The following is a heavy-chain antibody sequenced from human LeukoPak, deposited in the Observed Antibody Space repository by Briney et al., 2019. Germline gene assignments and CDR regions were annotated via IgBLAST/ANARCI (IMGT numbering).Heavy chain of an antibody. D-gene: IGHD3-22*01. CDR2: IYSDGGRT. Sequence: GGSLRLSCAGSGFTLNTYWMHWVRQGPGKGLVWVSRIYSDGGRTNYADSVKGRFTISRDNSKNTLYLQMNSLRAEDTAVYYCAKEGRYYYDSSGYLDYWGQGTLVTVSS. CDR1: GFTLNTYW. J-gene: IGHJ4*02. CDR3: AKEGRYYYDSSGYLDY. V-gene: IGHV3-74*01.